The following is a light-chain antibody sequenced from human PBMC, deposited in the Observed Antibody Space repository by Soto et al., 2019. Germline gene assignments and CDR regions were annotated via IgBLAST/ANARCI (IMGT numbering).Light chain of an antibody. V-gene: IGKV3-11*01. CDR2: DAS. CDR1: QSVSNY. CDR3: QQRSNWPRLT. Sequence: EIVLTQSPATLSLSPGERATLSCRASQSVSNYLAWYQQKPGQAPRLLIYDASNRATGIPARFSGSGSGTDFTLTISSLEPEDFTVYYCQQRSNWPRLTFGGGNKVEIK. J-gene: IGKJ4*01.